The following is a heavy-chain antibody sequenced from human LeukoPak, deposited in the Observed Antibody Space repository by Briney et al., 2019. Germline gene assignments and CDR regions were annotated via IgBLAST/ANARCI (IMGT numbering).Heavy chain of an antibody. Sequence: QPGGSLRLSCAASGFTFSSYGMHWVRQAPGKGLEWVAVISYDGSNKYYADSVKGRFTISRDNSKNTLYLQMNSLRAEDTAVYYCAKSRSEDNSGYFDYWGQGTLVTASS. D-gene: IGHD3-22*01. CDR3: AKSRSEDNSGYFDY. V-gene: IGHV3-30*18. CDR2: ISYDGSNK. CDR1: GFTFSSYG. J-gene: IGHJ4*02.